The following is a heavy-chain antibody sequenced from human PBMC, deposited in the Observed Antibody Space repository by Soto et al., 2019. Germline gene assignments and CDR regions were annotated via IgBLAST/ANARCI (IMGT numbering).Heavy chain of an antibody. D-gene: IGHD6-13*01. J-gene: IGHJ4*02. CDR2: IYHSGST. CDR3: ARYIAASGTYYLDF. CDR1: GGSISSNNW. Sequence: QVQLEESGPGLAKPSGTLSLTCTVSGGSISSNNWWSWVRQPPGKGLEWIGEIYHSGSTNYNPSLKSRVIISVATSKNPFPLRLSSVTAADTAVYYCARYIAASGTYYLDFWGQGTLVTVSS. V-gene: IGHV4-4*02.